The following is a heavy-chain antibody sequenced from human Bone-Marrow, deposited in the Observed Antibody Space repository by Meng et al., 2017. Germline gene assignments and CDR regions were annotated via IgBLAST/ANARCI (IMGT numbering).Heavy chain of an antibody. J-gene: IGHJ6*02. Sequence: SETLSLTCTVSGGSISSYSWSWIRQPPGKGLEWIGYIYYSGSTNYNPSLKSRVTISVDTSKNQFSLKLSSVTAADTAVYYCARGFLFSYYYDSSGSLHRDYYGMDVWGQGTTVTVSS. CDR2: IYYSGST. D-gene: IGHD3-22*01. V-gene: IGHV4-59*01. CDR1: GGSISSYS. CDR3: ARGFLFSYYYDSSGSLHRDYYGMDV.